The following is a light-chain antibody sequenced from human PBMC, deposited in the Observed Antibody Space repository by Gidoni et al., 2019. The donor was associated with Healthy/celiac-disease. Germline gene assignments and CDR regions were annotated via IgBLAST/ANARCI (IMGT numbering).Light chain of an antibody. CDR3: QHRGT. Sequence: EIVLTQSPATLSLSSGERATLSCRATQSVSSYLAWYQHKPGQAPRLLIYDASNRATGIPARFSGSGSGTDFTLTIGTLEPEDFAVYYCQHRGTFGQGTKVEIK. CDR2: DAS. CDR1: QSVSSY. V-gene: IGKV3-11*01. J-gene: IGKJ1*01.